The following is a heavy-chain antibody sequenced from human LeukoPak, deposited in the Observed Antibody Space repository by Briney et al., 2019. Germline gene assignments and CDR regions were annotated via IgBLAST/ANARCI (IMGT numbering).Heavy chain of an antibody. CDR3: ARDRSYGDYVYFQH. V-gene: IGHV3-7*01. CDR1: GFTFSSYW. CDR2: KKQDGSEK. D-gene: IGHD4-17*01. Sequence: GSLRLSCAASGFTFSSYWMSWVRQAPGKGLEWVANKKQDGSEKYYVDSVKGRFIISRDNAKNSLYLQMNSLRAEDTAVYYCARDRSYGDYVYFQHWGQGTLVIVSS. J-gene: IGHJ1*01.